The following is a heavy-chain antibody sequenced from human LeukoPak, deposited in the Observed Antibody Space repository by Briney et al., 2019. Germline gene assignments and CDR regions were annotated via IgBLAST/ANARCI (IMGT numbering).Heavy chain of an antibody. CDR2: IYHSGST. CDR3: ARHRYKYYDSAGHYSVGYLDY. J-gene: IGHJ4*02. CDR1: GYSISSGYY. Sequence: SETLSLTCTVSGYSISSGYYWGWIRQPPGKGLEWIGSIYHSGSTNYNPSLKSRVSLSVDTSKNQFSLNLSSVTAADTAVYYCARHRYKYYDSAGHYSVGYLDYWGQGTLVTVSS. D-gene: IGHD3-22*01. V-gene: IGHV4-38-2*02.